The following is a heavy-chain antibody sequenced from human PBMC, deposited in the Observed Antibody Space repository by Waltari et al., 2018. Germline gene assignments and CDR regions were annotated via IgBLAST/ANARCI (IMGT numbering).Heavy chain of an antibody. Sequence: QVQLQESGPGLVKPSETLSLTCTVSGGSISSYYWSWIRQPAGKGLEWIGRIYTSGSTNYNPSLNSRVTMSVDTSKNQFSLKLSSVTAADTAVYYCARDLRSIPYPNWFDPWGQGTLVTVSS. CDR1: GGSISSYY. V-gene: IGHV4-4*07. D-gene: IGHD2-21*01. J-gene: IGHJ5*02. CDR3: ARDLRSIPYPNWFDP. CDR2: IYTSGST.